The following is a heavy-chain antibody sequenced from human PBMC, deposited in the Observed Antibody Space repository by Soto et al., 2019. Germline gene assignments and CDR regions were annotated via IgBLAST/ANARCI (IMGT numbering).Heavy chain of an antibody. V-gene: IGHV1-69*02. Sequence: QVQLVQSGAEVKKTGSSVKVSCKASGDTSSTYSINWVRQAPGQGLEWVGRIIPILALTNYAQRFQGRVTITADKSTSKVYMELSSLRSEDTAVYYCARGYCSGVSCYSPLYNWFDPWGQGTLVTVSS. D-gene: IGHD2-15*01. CDR2: IIPILALT. J-gene: IGHJ5*02. CDR3: ARGYCSGVSCYSPLYNWFDP. CDR1: GDTSSTYS.